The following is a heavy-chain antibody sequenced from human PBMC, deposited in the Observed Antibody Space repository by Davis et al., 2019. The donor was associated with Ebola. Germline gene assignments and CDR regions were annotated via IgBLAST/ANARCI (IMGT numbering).Heavy chain of an antibody. J-gene: IGHJ4*02. D-gene: IGHD1-7*01. Sequence: PGGSLRLSCAASGSTFSNYAVSWVRQAPGKGLEWVSSIFGNGFGAYYADSVKGRFTISRDNSKNTLVLQMNSLRAEDTAVYYCARLRLELRHSFDYWGQGTLVTVSS. CDR1: GSTFSNYA. CDR2: IFGNGFGA. CDR3: ARLRLELRHSFDY. V-gene: IGHV3-23*01.